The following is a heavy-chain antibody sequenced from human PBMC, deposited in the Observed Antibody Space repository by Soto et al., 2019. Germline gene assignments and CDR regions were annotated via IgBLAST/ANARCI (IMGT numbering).Heavy chain of an antibody. CDR2: IIPIFGTA. D-gene: IGHD6-19*01. CDR3: ARDPPRAGPGNYYYYYGMDV. Sequence: SVKVSCKASGGTFSSYAISWVRQAPGQGLEWMGGIIPIFGTANYAQKFQGRVTITADESTSTAYMELSSLRSEDTAVYYCARDPPRAGPGNYYYYYGMDVWGQGTTVTVSS. CDR1: GGTFSSYA. J-gene: IGHJ6*02. V-gene: IGHV1-69*13.